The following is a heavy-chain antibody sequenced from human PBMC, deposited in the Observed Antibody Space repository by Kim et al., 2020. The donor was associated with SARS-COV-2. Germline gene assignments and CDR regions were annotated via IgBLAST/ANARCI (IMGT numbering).Heavy chain of an antibody. Sequence: ADSVKGRFTISRDNAKNSLYLQMNSLRAEDTAVYYCARDQEQWLYSFDYWGQGTLVTVSS. CDR3: ARDQEQWLYSFDY. J-gene: IGHJ4*02. V-gene: IGHV3-11*06. D-gene: IGHD6-19*01.